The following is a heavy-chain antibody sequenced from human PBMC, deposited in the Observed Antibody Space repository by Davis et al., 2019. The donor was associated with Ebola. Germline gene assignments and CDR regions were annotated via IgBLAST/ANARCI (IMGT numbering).Heavy chain of an antibody. V-gene: IGHV3-21*01. D-gene: IGHD2-2*01. CDR3: ARDEFGDIVVVTAVFDP. CDR2: ISSSSSYI. J-gene: IGHJ5*02. Sequence: GESLKISCAASGFTFSSYSMNWVRQAPGKGLEWVSSISSSSSYIYYADSVKGRFTISRDNAKNSLYLQMNSLRAEDTAVYYCARDEFGDIVVVTAVFDPWGQGTLVTVSS. CDR1: GFTFSSYS.